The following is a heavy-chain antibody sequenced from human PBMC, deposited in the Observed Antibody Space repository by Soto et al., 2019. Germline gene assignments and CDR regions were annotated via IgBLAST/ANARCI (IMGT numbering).Heavy chain of an antibody. V-gene: IGHV3-33*01. CDR2: IWYDGSNK. CDR1: GFTFSSYG. J-gene: IGHJ4*02. D-gene: IGHD3-22*01. CDR3: ARGRGGTHDYYDSSGYPAPLGY. Sequence: GGSLRLSCAASGFTFSSYGMHWVRQAPGKGLEWVAVIWYDGSNKYYADSVKGRFTISRDNSKNTLYLQMNSLRAEDTAVYYCARGRGGTHDYYDSSGYPAPLGYWGQGTLVTVSS.